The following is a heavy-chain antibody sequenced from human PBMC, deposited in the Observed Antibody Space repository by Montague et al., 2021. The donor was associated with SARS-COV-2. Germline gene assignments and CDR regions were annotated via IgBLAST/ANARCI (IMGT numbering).Heavy chain of an antibody. CDR3: ARARITGTTKEYYGMDV. D-gene: IGHD1-7*01. CDR1: DDSISGCRYY. J-gene: IGHJ6*02. CDR2: IYTSGNT. Sequence: TLSLTCTVSDDSISGCRYYWSWIRQPAGKGLEWIGRIYTSGNTNYNPSLKSRVSMLVDTSKNQLSLKLSSVTAADTAIYYCARARITGTTKEYYGMDVWGQGTTVTVSS. V-gene: IGHV4-61*02.